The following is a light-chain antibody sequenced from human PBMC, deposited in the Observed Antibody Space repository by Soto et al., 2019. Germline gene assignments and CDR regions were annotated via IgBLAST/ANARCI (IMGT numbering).Light chain of an antibody. Sequence: DIQLTQSPSFLSASVGDRVTITCRASQGISSYLAWYQQKPGKAPKLLIYAASTLQSGLPSRFSGSGSGTEFTLTISSLQPEDFATYYCQQLNSPLTFGGGTKVEIK. CDR2: AAS. V-gene: IGKV1-9*01. CDR1: QGISSY. CDR3: QQLNSPLT. J-gene: IGKJ4*01.